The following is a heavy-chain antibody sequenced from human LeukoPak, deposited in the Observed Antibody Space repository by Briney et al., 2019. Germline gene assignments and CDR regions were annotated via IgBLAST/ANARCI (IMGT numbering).Heavy chain of an antibody. V-gene: IGHV5-51*01. D-gene: IGHD4-17*01. CDR1: GYSLTTYW. CDR2: IYPGDSHT. J-gene: IGHJ2*01. Sequence: GDSLKISCQASGYSLTTYWIGWVRQMPGKGLEWMGLIYPGDSHTTYSPSFQGQVSLSADKSISTTYLQWSSLKASDTAIYSCARHGSYGRGFDLWGRGTLVTVSS. CDR3: ARHGSYGRGFDL.